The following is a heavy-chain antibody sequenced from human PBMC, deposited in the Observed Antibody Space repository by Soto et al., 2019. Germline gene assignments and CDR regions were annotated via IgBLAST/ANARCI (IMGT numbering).Heavy chain of an antibody. D-gene: IGHD6-13*01. Sequence: QVQLVQSGAEVKKPGASVKVSCKSSGYTFTSYGISWVRQAPGQGLEWMGWISAYNGNTNYAQKLQGRVTMTTHTSTSTAYMALKSLRSDDTAVYYCASFSIAATDPYGMDVWGQGTTVTVSS. V-gene: IGHV1-18*01. CDR3: ASFSIAATDPYGMDV. CDR2: ISAYNGNT. J-gene: IGHJ6*02. CDR1: GYTFTSYG.